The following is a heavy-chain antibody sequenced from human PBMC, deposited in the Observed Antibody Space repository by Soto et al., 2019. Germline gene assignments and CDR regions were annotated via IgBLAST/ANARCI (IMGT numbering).Heavy chain of an antibody. J-gene: IGHJ4*02. CDR2: MQPSTGRT. CDR1: GYSFTSLD. V-gene: IGHV1-8*01. Sequence: GASVKVSCKASGYSFTSLDINWVRQTTGQGLEWMGWMQPSTGRTGYAQKFQGRVTMTRDTSINTAYMELTTLTSDDTAFYYCARGVSAGVDYWGQGTLVTVSS. D-gene: IGHD1-26*01. CDR3: ARGVSAGVDY.